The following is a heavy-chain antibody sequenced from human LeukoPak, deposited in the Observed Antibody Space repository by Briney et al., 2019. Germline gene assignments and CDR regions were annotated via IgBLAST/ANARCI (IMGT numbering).Heavy chain of an antibody. CDR2: IHWNGGST. CDR3: ARAQGRYYDSSGYSFDY. CDR1: GFTFDDYG. J-gene: IGHJ4*02. Sequence: GRSLRLSCAASGFTFDDYGMSWVRQAPGKGLEWVTGIHWNGGSTGYADSVKGRFTISRDNAKNSLYLQMNSLRAEDTALYYCARAQGRYYDSSGYSFDYWGQGTLVTVSS. V-gene: IGHV3-20*04. D-gene: IGHD3-22*01.